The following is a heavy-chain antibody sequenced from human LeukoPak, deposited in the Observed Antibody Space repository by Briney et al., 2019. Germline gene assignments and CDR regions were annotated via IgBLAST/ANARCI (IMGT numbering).Heavy chain of an antibody. J-gene: IGHJ4*02. V-gene: IGHV1-8*01. Sequence: ASVKVSCKASGGTFSSYDINWVRQATGQGLEWMGWMNPNSGNTGYAQKFQGRVTMTRNTSISTAYMELSSLRSEDTAVYYCARGYCSSTSCLPGDYWGQGTLVTVSS. CDR2: MNPNSGNT. CDR1: GGTFSSYD. CDR3: ARGYCSSTSCLPGDY. D-gene: IGHD2-2*01.